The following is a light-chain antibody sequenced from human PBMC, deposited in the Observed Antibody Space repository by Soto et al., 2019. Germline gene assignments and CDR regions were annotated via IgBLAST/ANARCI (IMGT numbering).Light chain of an antibody. V-gene: IGKV3-20*01. CDR3: QQYGSSTWT. CDR1: QSVSCSY. Sequence: EIVLTQSPGTLSLSPGERATLSCRASQSVSCSYLAWYQQKPGQAPRLLIYGASSRATGIPDRFSGSGSGTDFTLTISRLEPEDFAVHYCQQYGSSTWTFGQGTKVDIK. CDR2: GAS. J-gene: IGKJ1*01.